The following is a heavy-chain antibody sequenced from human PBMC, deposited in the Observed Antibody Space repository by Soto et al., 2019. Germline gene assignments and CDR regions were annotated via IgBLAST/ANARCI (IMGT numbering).Heavy chain of an antibody. Sequence: SETLSLTCTVSGGSISSGGYYWSWIRQHPGKGLEWIGYIYYSGSTYYNPSLKSRVTISVDTSKNQFPLKLSSVTAADTAVYYCARDYYDSSGYYYFDYWGQGTLVTVSS. CDR3: ARDYYDSSGYYYFDY. J-gene: IGHJ4*02. D-gene: IGHD3-22*01. V-gene: IGHV4-31*03. CDR1: GGSISSGGYY. CDR2: IYYSGST.